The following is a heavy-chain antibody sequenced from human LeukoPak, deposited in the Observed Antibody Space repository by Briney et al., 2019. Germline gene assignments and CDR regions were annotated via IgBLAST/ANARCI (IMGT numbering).Heavy chain of an antibody. V-gene: IGHV1-8*01. D-gene: IGHD2-2*01. CDR2: MNLNSGNT. J-gene: IGHJ6*03. Sequence: ASVKVSCKASGYTFTRYDINWVRQATAQGLAWMGWMNLNSGNTGYAQKFQGRVTMTRNTSISTAYMELSSLRSEDTAVYYCARGYRDCSSTSCYHYYYYYMDVWGKGTTVTVSS. CDR1: GYTFTRYD. CDR3: ARGYRDCSSTSCYHYYYYYMDV.